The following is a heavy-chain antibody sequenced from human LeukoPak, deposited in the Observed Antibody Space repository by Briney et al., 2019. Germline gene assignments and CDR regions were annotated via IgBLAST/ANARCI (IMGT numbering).Heavy chain of an antibody. CDR2: ISPDGRNI. CDR1: GFTLSDYW. Sequence: PGGSVRLSCAASGFTLSDYWMNWVRQVPGKGPVWVSHISPDGRNIAYADSVKGRFTISRDSAKNTLYLQMNSLRVGDTAVYYCARSNPNRNALDLWGQGTMVTISS. J-gene: IGHJ3*01. V-gene: IGHV3-74*01. D-gene: IGHD1-14*01. CDR3: ARSNPNRNALDL.